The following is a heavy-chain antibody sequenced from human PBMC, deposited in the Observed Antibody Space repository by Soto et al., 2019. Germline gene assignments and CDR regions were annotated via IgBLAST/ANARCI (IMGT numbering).Heavy chain of an antibody. V-gene: IGHV1-3*05. CDR3: TRSAISPYGGLIGPFDY. CDR2: INPANGNT. Sequence: QVQLAQSGAEERKPGASVKVSCEATGYTFTAYAMHWVRQAPGQRLEWMGWINPANGNTKYSQKFQGRLTITSDTSANTVYMELNSLTSEATAMYYCTRSAISPYGGLIGPFDYWGQGNLVTVSS. D-gene: IGHD3-16*02. J-gene: IGHJ4*02. CDR1: GYTFTAYA.